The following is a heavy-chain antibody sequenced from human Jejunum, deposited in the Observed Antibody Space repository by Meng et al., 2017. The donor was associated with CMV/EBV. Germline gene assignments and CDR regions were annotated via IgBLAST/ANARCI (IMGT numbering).Heavy chain of an antibody. J-gene: IGHJ4*02. Sequence: CTFSGGPPRSYSWSSVRQPPGKGLEWIGNVYYSGSTNHNPSLRSRVTLSIDTSKDQFSLKLESVTAADTAVYYCARDTAYGFDFWGQGTLVTVSS. CDR1: GGPPRSYS. CDR3: ARDTAYGFDF. V-gene: IGHV4-59*01. D-gene: IGHD3-16*01. CDR2: VYYSGST.